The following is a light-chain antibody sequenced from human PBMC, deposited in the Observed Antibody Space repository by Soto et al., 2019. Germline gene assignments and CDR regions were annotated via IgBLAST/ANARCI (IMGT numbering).Light chain of an antibody. CDR3: CSYAGSITSV. CDR1: SSDVGSYNL. Sequence: QSVLTQPASVSGSPGQSITISCTGTSSDVGSYNLVSWYQQHPGKAPKLMIYEVSKRPSGVSNRFSGSKSGNTASLTISGLQAEDEADYYCCSYAGSITSVFGGGTQLTVL. CDR2: EVS. V-gene: IGLV2-23*02. J-gene: IGLJ3*02.